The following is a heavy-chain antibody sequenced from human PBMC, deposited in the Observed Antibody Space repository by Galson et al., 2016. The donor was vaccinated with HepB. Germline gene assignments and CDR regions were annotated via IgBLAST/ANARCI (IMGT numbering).Heavy chain of an antibody. CDR1: GYTFTNYA. D-gene: IGHD5-18*01. CDR3: ARDRYSYCDY. CDR2: INAGNDNT. V-gene: IGHV1-3*01. J-gene: IGHJ4*02. Sequence: SVKVSCKASGYTFTNYAVHWVRQAPGQRLEWMGWINAGNDNTKYSQKFQGRLIITTDTSASTAFMELSSLKSEDTALYYCARDRYSYCDYWGQGTLVTVSS.